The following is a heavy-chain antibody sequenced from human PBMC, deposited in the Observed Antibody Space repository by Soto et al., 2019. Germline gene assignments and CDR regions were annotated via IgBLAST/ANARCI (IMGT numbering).Heavy chain of an antibody. J-gene: IGHJ6*02. CDR3: ARDPSYYGMDV. Sequence: ASVNVSCKASGNTVPNYAIHWVRQAPGQRLEWMGWINGGNGNTYYSEHFQGRVTFTRDTSASTAYMELSSPRSEDTAVYYCARDPSYYGMDVWGQGTTVTVSS. V-gene: IGHV1-3*01. CDR1: GNTVPNYA. CDR2: INGGNGNT.